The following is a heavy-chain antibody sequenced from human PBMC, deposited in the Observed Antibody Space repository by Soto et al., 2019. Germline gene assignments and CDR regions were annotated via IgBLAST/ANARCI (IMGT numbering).Heavy chain of an antibody. V-gene: IGHV3-11*01. CDR2: ISGSGTTI. J-gene: IGHJ6*02. CDR1: GFTFSDSY. Sequence: QVQLVESGGGLVKPGGSLRLSCVASGFTFSDSYMTWFRQAPGQGPEWVSYISGSGTTIYYAESVKGRFTISRDNAKNSLYLQMNILRAEDTAVYYCTKLAGMDVWGQGTTVTVSS. CDR3: TKLAGMDV.